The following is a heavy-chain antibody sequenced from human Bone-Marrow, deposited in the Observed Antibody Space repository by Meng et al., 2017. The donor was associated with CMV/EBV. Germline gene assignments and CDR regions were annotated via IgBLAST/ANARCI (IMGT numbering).Heavy chain of an antibody. CDR2: INPDSDYI. D-gene: IGHD2-2*01. J-gene: IGHJ6*02. Sequence: GESLKISCAASGFTFKTFTMSWVRQAPGRGLEWVSSINPDSDYIQSADSLKGRFTISRDNAKNSLYLQMNSLRAEDTAVYYCAREGLVVVPAAIHGMDVWGQGTTVTVSS. CDR1: GFTFKTFT. V-gene: IGHV3-21*01. CDR3: AREGLVVVPAAIHGMDV.